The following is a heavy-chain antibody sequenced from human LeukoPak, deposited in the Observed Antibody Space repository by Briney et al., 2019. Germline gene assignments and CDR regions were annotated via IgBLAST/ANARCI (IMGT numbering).Heavy chain of an antibody. CDR2: VYYSGNT. J-gene: IGHJ4*02. D-gene: IGHD6-19*01. Sequence: PSGTLSLTCTVSGGSISPYYWSWIRQPPGEGLEWIGYVYYSGNTNYNPSLKSRLTISVDTSKNQFSLKLSSVTAADTAVYYCARVELLGSSGWPFDYWGQGTLVTVSS. V-gene: IGHV4-59*01. CDR3: ARVELLGSSGWPFDY. CDR1: GGSISPYY.